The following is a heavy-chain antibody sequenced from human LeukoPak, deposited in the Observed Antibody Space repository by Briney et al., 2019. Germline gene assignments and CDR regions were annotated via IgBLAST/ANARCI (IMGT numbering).Heavy chain of an antibody. D-gene: IGHD2-21*02. J-gene: IGHJ2*01. V-gene: IGHV4-38-2*01. Sequence: SETLSLTCAVSGYSISSGYYWGWIRQPPGKGLEWIGSINHSGSANYNPPLNSRVTISLDTSKNQFSLHLSTVTAADTAVYYCAGAVVVTAKHYWYFDLWGRGTLVAVYS. CDR3: AGAVVVTAKHYWYFDL. CDR2: INHSGSA. CDR1: GYSISSGYY.